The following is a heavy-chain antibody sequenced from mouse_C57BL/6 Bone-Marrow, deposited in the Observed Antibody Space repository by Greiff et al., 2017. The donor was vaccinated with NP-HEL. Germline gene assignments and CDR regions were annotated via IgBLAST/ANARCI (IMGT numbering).Heavy chain of an antibody. CDR2: IDPETGGT. CDR1: GYTFTDYE. Sequence: QVQLKQSGAELVRPGASVTLSCKASGYTFTDYEMHWVKQTPVHGLEWIGAIDPETGGTAYNQKFKGKAILTADKSSSTAYMELRSLTSEDSAVYYCTRKGLAYWGQGTLLTVSA. V-gene: IGHV1-15*01. J-gene: IGHJ3*01. CDR3: TRKGLAY.